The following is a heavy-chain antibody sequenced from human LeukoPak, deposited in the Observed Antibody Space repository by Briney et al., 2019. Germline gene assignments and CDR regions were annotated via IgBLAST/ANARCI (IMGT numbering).Heavy chain of an antibody. CDR3: TRDKWTGGGLSQFDP. CDR2: IYYTRNT. CDR1: GGSISDYY. V-gene: IGHV4-59*01. Sequence: SETLSLTCTVSGGSISDYYWSWIRQPPGKGLEWIAYIYYTRNTKVNPSLKSRVTVSVDTSKNQFSLEVTSVTAADTAVYYCTRDKWTGGGLSQFDPWGQGTLVTVSS. J-gene: IGHJ5*02. D-gene: IGHD2-8*02.